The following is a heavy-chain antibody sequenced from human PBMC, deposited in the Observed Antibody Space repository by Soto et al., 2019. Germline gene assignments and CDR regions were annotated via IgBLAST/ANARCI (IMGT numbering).Heavy chain of an antibody. CDR2: IYYSGST. V-gene: IGHV4-30-4*01. J-gene: IGHJ5*02. CDR3: ARERADRFWSGYYYNWFDP. CDR1: GGSISSGDYY. D-gene: IGHD3-3*01. Sequence: SETLSLTCTVSGGSISSGDYYWSWIRQPPGKGLEWIGYIYYSGSTYYNPSLKSRVTISVDTSKNQFSLKLSSVTAADTAVYYCARERADRFWSGYYYNWFDPWGQGTLVTVSS.